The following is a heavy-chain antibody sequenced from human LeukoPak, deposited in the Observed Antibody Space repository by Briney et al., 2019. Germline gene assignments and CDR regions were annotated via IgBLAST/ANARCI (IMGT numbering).Heavy chain of an antibody. CDR1: GGSISSYY. Sequence: SETLSLTCTVSGGSISSYYWSWIRRPAGKGLEWIGRIYTSGSTNYNPSLKSRVTMSVDTSKNQFSLKLSSVTAADTAVYYCAGGSGSGWDPYYFDYWGQGTLVTVSS. V-gene: IGHV4-4*07. D-gene: IGHD6-19*01. CDR2: IYTSGST. CDR3: AGGSGSGWDPYYFDY. J-gene: IGHJ4*02.